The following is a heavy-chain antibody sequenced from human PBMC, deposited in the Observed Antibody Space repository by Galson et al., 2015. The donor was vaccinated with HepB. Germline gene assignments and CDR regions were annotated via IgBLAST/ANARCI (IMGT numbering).Heavy chain of an antibody. CDR3: ARDDGRGGPFDY. D-gene: IGHD1-26*01. Sequence: SLRLSCAVSGFTVSSNYMNWVRQAPGKGLEWVSVIYSGGSTYFADSVKGRFTISRDDSKNTLYLQMNSLRAEDTAVYYCARDDGRGGPFDYWGQGTRVSVSS. V-gene: IGHV3-53*01. CDR2: IYSGGST. CDR1: GFTVSSNY. J-gene: IGHJ4*02.